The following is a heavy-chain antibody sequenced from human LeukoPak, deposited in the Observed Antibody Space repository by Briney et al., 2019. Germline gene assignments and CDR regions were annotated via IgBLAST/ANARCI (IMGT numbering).Heavy chain of an antibody. Sequence: QAGGSLRLSCAASGFTLNNYWMHWVRQAPGKGLVWVSRINRDGSTTDYADSVKGRFTISRDNAKHTLYLQMNSLGAEDTAVYYCAREASAVFDYWGQGTLVTVSS. J-gene: IGHJ4*02. D-gene: IGHD6-13*01. V-gene: IGHV3-74*01. CDR1: GFTLNNYW. CDR3: AREASAVFDY. CDR2: INRDGSTT.